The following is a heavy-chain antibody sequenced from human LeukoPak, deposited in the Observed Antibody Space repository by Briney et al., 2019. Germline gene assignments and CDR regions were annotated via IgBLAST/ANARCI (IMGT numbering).Heavy chain of an antibody. CDR1: GGSIGSHY. CDR2: MYYTGST. CDR3: ARDPEGYGSGSYLDY. V-gene: IGHV4-59*11. D-gene: IGHD3-10*01. J-gene: IGHJ4*02. Sequence: PSETLSLTCTVSGGSIGSHYWSWIRQPPGKGLEWIGYMYYTGSTNYNPSLKSRVTISVDTSKNQFSLKLSSVTAADTAVYYCARDPEGYGSGSYLDYWGQGTLVTVSS.